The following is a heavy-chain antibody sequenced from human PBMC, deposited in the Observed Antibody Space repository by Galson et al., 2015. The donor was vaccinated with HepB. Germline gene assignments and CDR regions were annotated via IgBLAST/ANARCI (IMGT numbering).Heavy chain of an antibody. Sequence: SVKVSCKASGGTFSSYTISWVRQAPGQGLEWMGRIIPILGIANYAQKFQGRVTITADKSTSTAYMELSSLRSEDTAVYYCARSPSAQFEQTLPGIAVADDYYYYGMDVWGQGTMVTVSS. CDR2: IIPILGIA. CDR1: GGTFSSYT. V-gene: IGHV1-69*02. CDR3: ARSPSAQFEQTLPGIAVADDYYYYGMDV. J-gene: IGHJ6*02. D-gene: IGHD6-19*01.